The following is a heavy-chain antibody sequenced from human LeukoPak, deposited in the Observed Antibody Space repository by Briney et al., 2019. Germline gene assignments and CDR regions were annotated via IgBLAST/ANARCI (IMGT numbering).Heavy chain of an antibody. CDR2: MYQSGTT. V-gene: IGHV4-39*07. CDR1: GGSISGSSYY. Sequence: SQTLSLTCTVSGGSISGSSYYWGWVRQPPGRGLEWIACMYQSGTTYYNPSLKSRVSISLDTSKNQFSLKLTSVTAADTAVYYCARDSNGYKTLEYWGQGTLVTVSS. CDR3: ARDSNGYKTLEY. D-gene: IGHD5-18*01. J-gene: IGHJ4*02.